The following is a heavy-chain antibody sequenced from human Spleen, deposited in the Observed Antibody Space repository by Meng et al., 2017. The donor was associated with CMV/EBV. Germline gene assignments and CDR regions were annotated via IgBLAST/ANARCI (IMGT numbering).Heavy chain of an antibody. CDR2: ISYDGSNT. Sequence: AASGFTFSSYAMHWVRQAPGKGLEWVAVISYDGSNTYYADSVKGRFTISRDNSKNTLYLQMNSLRAEDTAVYYCARSAPGFWSGYYLWGQGTLVTVSS. CDR3: ARSAPGFWSGYYL. D-gene: IGHD3-3*01. CDR1: GFTFSSYA. V-gene: IGHV3-30*04. J-gene: IGHJ4*02.